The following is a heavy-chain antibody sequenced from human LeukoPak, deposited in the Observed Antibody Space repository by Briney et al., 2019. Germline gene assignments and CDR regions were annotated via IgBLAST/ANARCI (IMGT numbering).Heavy chain of an antibody. J-gene: IGHJ4*02. Sequence: PGGSLRLSCAASGSTFSSYSMNWVRQAPGKGPEWVSSISSRSGYIYYADSVKGRFTISRDNAKNSLYLQMNSLRAEDTAVYYCARDFGRYYFDYWGQGTLVTVSS. CDR2: ISSRSGYI. V-gene: IGHV3-21*01. CDR3: ARDFGRYYFDY. D-gene: IGHD3-10*01. CDR1: GSTFSSYS.